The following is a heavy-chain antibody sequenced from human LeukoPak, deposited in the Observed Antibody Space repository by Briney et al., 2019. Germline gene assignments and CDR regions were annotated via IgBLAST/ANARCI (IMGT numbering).Heavy chain of an antibody. V-gene: IGHV1-8*01. CDR3: ARVRTAVTVTSVVFYNYYMGV. CDR1: GYTFTSYA. J-gene: IGHJ6*03. CDR2: MNSNGGKT. Sequence: EGSVRVSCKASGYTFTSYAINWVRQATGQGLEWVGWMNSNGGKTGDAQQFQGSVTMTSTTSISTANMELTSLTYEATAVYYGARVRTAVTVTSVVFYNYYMGVWGKGTTVTVSS. D-gene: IGHD4-17*01.